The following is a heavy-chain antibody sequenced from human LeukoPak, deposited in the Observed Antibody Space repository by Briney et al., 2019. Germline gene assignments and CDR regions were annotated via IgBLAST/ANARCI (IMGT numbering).Heavy chain of an antibody. D-gene: IGHD5-24*01. Sequence: GAPLQISSKGPGSRFTSYWIGWVRQLPGKGLEWIGIIYPGDSDTRYSPSFQVQVTISADKSIITAYLQWSSLKASDTAMYYCARQDGRALYYFDYWGQGALVTVSS. CDR3: ARQDGRALYYFDY. CDR1: GSRFTSYW. J-gene: IGHJ4*02. V-gene: IGHV5-51*01. CDR2: IYPGDSDT.